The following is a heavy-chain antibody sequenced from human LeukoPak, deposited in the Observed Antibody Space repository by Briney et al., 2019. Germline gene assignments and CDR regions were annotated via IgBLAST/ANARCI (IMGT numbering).Heavy chain of an antibody. CDR2: ISGSGGST. D-gene: IGHD3-3*01. V-gene: IGHV3-23*01. J-gene: IGHJ4*02. Sequence: GGSLRLSCAASGFTFSSYAMSWVRQAPGKGLEWVSAISGSGGSTYYADSVKGRFTISRDNSKNTLYLQMNSLRAEDTAVYYCAKPPLRFLGWLLSFDYWGQGTLVTVSS. CDR3: AKPPLRFLGWLLSFDY. CDR1: GFTFSSYA.